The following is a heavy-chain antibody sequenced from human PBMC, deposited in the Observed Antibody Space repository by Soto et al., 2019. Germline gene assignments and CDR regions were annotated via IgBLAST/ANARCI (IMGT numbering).Heavy chain of an antibody. CDR2: INHSGST. Sequence: PSETLSLTCAVYGGSFSGYYWSWIRQLPGKGLEWIGEINHSGSTNYNPSLKRRVTISVDTSKNQFSLKLRSVTAADTAVYYCARRATNYYYYGMDVWGQGTTVT. V-gene: IGHV4-34*01. CDR1: GGSFSGYY. J-gene: IGHJ6*02. CDR3: ARRATNYYYYGMDV.